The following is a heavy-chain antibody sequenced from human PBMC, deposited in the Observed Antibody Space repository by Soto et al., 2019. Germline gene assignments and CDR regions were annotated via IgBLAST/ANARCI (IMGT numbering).Heavy chain of an antibody. Sequence: SETLSLTCDVSVVSLSSGNWWSWVRQSPEKGLEWIGEVYYDGSVNYYPSFERRVTISVDRSKNQFSLRLSSVTAADTAKYYCARLVYDSRLNYLYFDTNGHLDYWGQGTLVTVSS. D-gene: IGHD3-22*01. CDR1: VVSLSSGNW. V-gene: IGHV4-4*02. CDR3: ARLVYDSRLNYLYFDTNGHLDY. J-gene: IGHJ4*02. CDR2: VYYDGSV.